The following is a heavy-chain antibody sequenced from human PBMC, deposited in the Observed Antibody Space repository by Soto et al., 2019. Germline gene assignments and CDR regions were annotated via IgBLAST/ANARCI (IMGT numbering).Heavy chain of an antibody. J-gene: IGHJ6*02. V-gene: IGHV4-39*01. Sequence: SETLSLTCTVSGGSISSSSYYWGWIRQPPGKGLEWIGSIYYSGSTYYNPSLKSRVTISVDTSKNQFSLKLSSVTAADTAVYYCIIAGGWGRGSRKYYYYGMDVWGQGTTVTVSS. CDR2: IYYSGST. CDR3: IIAGGWGRGSRKYYYYGMDV. D-gene: IGHD3-16*01. CDR1: GGSISSSSYY.